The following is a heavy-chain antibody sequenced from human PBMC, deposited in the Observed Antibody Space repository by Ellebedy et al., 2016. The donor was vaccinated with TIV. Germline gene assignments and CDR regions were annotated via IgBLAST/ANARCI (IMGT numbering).Heavy chain of an antibody. CDR3: ARLLTYYDYVWGSYRRLSFDY. CDR2: INHSGST. D-gene: IGHD3-16*02. CDR1: GGSFSGYY. V-gene: IGHV4-34*01. J-gene: IGHJ4*02. Sequence: SETLSLXXAVYGGSFSGYYWSWIRQPPGKGLEWIGEINHSGSTNYNPSLKSRVTISVDTSKNQFSLKLSPVTAADTAVYYCARLLTYYDYVWGSYRRLSFDYWGQGTLVTVSS.